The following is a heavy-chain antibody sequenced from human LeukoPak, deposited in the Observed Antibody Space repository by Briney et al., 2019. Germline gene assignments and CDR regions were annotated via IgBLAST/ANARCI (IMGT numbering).Heavy chain of an antibody. Sequence: SVKASCKASGDTFSSYAISWVRQAPGQGLEWMGGIIPIFDTANYAQRFQGRVTITADKSTNTAYMELSSLRSEDTAVYYCAKGSESGYSSYFYYYMDVWGKGTMVTVSS. CDR1: GDTFSSYA. CDR2: IIPIFDTA. CDR3: AKGSESGYSSYFYYYMDV. V-gene: IGHV1-69*06. D-gene: IGHD6-13*01. J-gene: IGHJ6*03.